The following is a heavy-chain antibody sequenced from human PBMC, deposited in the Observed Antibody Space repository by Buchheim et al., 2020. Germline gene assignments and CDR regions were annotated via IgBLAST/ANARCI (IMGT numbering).Heavy chain of an antibody. J-gene: IGHJ6*02. CDR1: GFTFSSYG. CDR3: AKHRTYYYDSSENYGMDV. Sequence: QVQLVESGGGVVQPGRSLRLSCAASGFTFSSYGMHWVRQAPGKGLEWVAVILYDGSNKYYADSVKGRFTISRDNSKNTLYLQMNSLRAEDTAVYYCAKHRTYYYDSSENYGMDVWGQGTT. CDR2: ILYDGSNK. D-gene: IGHD3-22*01. V-gene: IGHV3-30*18.